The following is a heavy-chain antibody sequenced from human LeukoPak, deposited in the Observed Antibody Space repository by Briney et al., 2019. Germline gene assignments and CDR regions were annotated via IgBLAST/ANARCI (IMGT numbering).Heavy chain of an antibody. CDR1: GFTVSNNH. CDR3: GRHCYDAKDFDV. Sequence: GESLRLYCAASGFTVSNNHMTWVRQAPGRGLEWVSVLYSGGATYDADSVNGRFTISRQNSENTQYLQRNNLRHEDTASYFCGRHCYDAKDFDVWGHVTMVTVSS. J-gene: IGHJ3*01. CDR2: LYSGGAT. D-gene: IGHD3-22*01. V-gene: IGHV3-53*04.